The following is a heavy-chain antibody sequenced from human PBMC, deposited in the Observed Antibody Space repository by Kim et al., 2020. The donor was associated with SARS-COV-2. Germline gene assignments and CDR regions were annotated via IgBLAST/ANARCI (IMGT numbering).Heavy chain of an antibody. J-gene: IGHJ3*02. Sequence: GGSLRLSCAASGFTFSSYGMHWVRQAPGKGLEWVAVIWYDGSNKYYADSVKGRFTISRDNSKNTLYLQMNSLRAEDTAVYYCARDRPPRGQWFYDAFDIWGQGTMVTVSS. CDR2: IWYDGSNK. CDR3: ARDRPPRGQWFYDAFDI. CDR1: GFTFSSYG. D-gene: IGHD3-22*01. V-gene: IGHV3-33*08.